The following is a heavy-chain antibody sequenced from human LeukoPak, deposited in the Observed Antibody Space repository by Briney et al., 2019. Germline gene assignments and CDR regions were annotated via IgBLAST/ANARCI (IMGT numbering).Heavy chain of an antibody. J-gene: IGHJ4*02. V-gene: IGHV4-59*01. CDR2: IHYSGST. Sequence: SETLSLTCTVSGGSISSYYWSWIRQPPGKGLEWIGYIHYSGSTNYNPSLKSRVTISVDTSKNQFSLKLSSVTAADTAVYYCAREEGASMIITYWGQGTLVTVSS. D-gene: IGHD3-22*01. CDR1: GGSISSYY. CDR3: AREEGASMIITY.